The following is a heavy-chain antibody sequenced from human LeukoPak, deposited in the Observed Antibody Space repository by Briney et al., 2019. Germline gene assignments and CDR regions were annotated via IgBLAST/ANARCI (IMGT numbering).Heavy chain of an antibody. Sequence: PGGSLRLSCAASGFTFSSYAMHWVRQAPGKGLEWVAVISYDGSNKYYADSVKGRFTISRDNSKNTLYLQMNSLRAEDTAVYYCAKGAGEWLEKYYFDYWGQGTLVTVSS. CDR1: GFTFSSYA. CDR3: AKGAGEWLEKYYFDY. J-gene: IGHJ4*02. V-gene: IGHV3-30*04. CDR2: ISYDGSNK. D-gene: IGHD6-19*01.